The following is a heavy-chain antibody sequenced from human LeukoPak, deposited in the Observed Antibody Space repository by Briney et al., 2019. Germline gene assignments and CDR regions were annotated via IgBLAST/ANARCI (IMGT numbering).Heavy chain of an antibody. D-gene: IGHD3-22*01. CDR2: INRSGST. CDR3: ARHVRYYDSFDY. J-gene: IGHJ4*02. V-gene: IGHV4-34*01. Sequence: SETLSLTCAVYGGSFSGYSWSWIRQPPGKGLEWIGEINRSGSTNYNPSLKSRVTISLDTSNNQLSLKLSSVTAADTAVYYCARHVRYYDSFDYWGQGTLVTVSS. CDR1: GGSFSGYS.